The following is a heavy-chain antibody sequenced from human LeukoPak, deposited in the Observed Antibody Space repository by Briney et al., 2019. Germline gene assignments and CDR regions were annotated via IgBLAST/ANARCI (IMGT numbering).Heavy chain of an antibody. CDR2: IGIDSGNT. J-gene: IGHJ4*02. Sequence: GGSLRLSCTASGFPFIEYSMNWVRQDPGKGLEWISYIGIDSGNTKYADSVRGRFTISADKAKNSLYLQMNSLRVEDTAVYYCARDHNYAFDNWGQGTLASVSS. D-gene: IGHD1-1*01. V-gene: IGHV3-48*01. CDR3: ARDHNYAFDN. CDR1: GFPFIEYS.